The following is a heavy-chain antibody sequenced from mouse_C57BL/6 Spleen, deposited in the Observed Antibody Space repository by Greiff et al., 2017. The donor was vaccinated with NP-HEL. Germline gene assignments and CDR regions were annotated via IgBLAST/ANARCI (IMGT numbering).Heavy chain of an antibody. CDR2: ISSGGSYT. J-gene: IGHJ2*01. CDR3: ASQRAGRGYFDY. D-gene: IGHD3-3*01. Sequence: EVQLVESGGDLVKPGGSLKLSCAASGFTFSSYGMSWVRQTPDKRLEWVATISSGGSYTYYPDSVKGRFTISRDNAKNTLDLQMSSLKSEDTAMYYCASQRAGRGYFDYWGQSTTLTVSS. V-gene: IGHV5-6*01. CDR1: GFTFSSYG.